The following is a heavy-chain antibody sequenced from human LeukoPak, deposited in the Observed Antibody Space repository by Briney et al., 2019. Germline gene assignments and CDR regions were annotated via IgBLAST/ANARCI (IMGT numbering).Heavy chain of an antibody. CDR2: IYYSGST. Sequence: SETLSLTCTVSGGSISRYYWSWIRQPPGKGLERIGYIYYSGSTNYNPSLKSRVTISVDTSKSQFSLKLSSVTAADTAVYYCARGAYPDAFDIWGQGTMVTVSS. CDR1: GGSISRYY. V-gene: IGHV4-59*01. D-gene: IGHD2-21*01. J-gene: IGHJ3*02. CDR3: ARGAYPDAFDI.